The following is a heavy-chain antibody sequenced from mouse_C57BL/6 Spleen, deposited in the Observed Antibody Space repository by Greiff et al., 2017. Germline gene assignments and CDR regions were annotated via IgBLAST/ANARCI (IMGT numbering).Heavy chain of an antibody. CDR1: GYTFTSYG. J-gene: IGHJ3*01. Sequence: VQLVESGAELARPGASVKLSCKASGYTFTSYGISWVKQRTGQGLEWIGEIYPRSGNTYYNEKFKGKATLTADKSSSTAYMELRSLTSEDSAVYCCAREEIYYGNSSWFAYWGQGTLVTVSA. CDR3: AREEIYYGNSSWFAY. D-gene: IGHD2-1*01. CDR2: IYPRSGNT. V-gene: IGHV1-81*01.